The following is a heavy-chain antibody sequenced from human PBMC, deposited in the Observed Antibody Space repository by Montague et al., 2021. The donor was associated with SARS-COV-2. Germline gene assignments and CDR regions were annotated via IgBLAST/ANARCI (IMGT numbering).Heavy chain of an antibody. Sequence: TLSLTCTVSGGSISSGNYYWSWIRQPPGKGLEWIGRIYTSGSTNYXPSLKSRVTISTDTSKNQFSLKLSSMTAADTAVYYCAREVGSYYDCRPDSWGQGTLVTVSS. CDR2: IYTSGST. CDR3: AREVGSYYDCRPDS. CDR1: GGSISSGNYY. V-gene: IGHV4-61*02. J-gene: IGHJ4*02. D-gene: IGHD1-26*01.